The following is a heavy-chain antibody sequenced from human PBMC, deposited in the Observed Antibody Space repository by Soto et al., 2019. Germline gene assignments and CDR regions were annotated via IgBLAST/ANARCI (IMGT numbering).Heavy chain of an antibody. D-gene: IGHD6-19*01. J-gene: IGHJ5*02. V-gene: IGHV3-73*01. CDR3: TRPMDSSGWYQWFDP. CDR2: IRSKANSYAT. Sequence: GGSLRLSCAASGCTFSGSAIHWVRQASGKGLELVGRIRSKANSYATAYAASVKGRFTISRDDSKNTAYLQMNSLKTEDTAVYYCTRPMDSSGWYQWFDPWGQGTLVTVSS. CDR1: GCTFSGSA.